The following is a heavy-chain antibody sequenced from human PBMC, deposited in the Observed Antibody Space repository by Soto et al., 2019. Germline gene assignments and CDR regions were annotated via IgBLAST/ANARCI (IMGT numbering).Heavy chain of an antibody. CDR2: ISGGSGST. V-gene: IGHV3-23*01. Sequence: GGSLRLSCAAYGFTFGSYATSWVRQAPGKGLEWVSGISGGSGSTYYADSVKGRFTISRDNSKTTLSLQMNSLRAEDTAIYYCAKDRGYYSDYSFDYWGQGTLVTVSS. J-gene: IGHJ4*02. CDR1: GFTFGSYA. D-gene: IGHD5-12*01. CDR3: AKDRGYYSDYSFDY.